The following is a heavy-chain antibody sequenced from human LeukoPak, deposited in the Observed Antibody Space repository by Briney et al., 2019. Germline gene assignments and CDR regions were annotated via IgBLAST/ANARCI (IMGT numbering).Heavy chain of an antibody. V-gene: IGHV3-66*02. J-gene: IGHJ4*02. CDR2: IHGGGTR. Sequence: GGSLRLSCAVSGFTVSINYMSWVRQAPGKGLEWVAVIHGGGTRDYSDDVKGRLTISRDKSKNTLQHQKNGLRPEDTAVYYCTRGYYHFDYWGQGTLVAVSS. CDR3: TRGYYHFDY. CDR1: GFTVSINY. D-gene: IGHD3-3*02.